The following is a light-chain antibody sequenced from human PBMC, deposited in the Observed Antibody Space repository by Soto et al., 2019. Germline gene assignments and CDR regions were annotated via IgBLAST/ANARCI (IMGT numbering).Light chain of an antibody. CDR3: RQYGRSLGFA. CDR2: DVS. V-gene: IGKV3-11*01. CDR1: QNISNY. J-gene: IGKJ5*01. Sequence: IVLIQSPATLSVSPGERATLSCRASQNISNYLIWYQQKPGQAPRLPIYDVSNRATDIPARFSGSGSGTDFTLTISSLEPEDFAVYYCRQYGRSLGFAFGGGTRLEI.